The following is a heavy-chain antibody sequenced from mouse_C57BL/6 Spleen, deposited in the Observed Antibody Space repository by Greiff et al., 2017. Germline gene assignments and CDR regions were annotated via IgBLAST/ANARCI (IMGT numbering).Heavy chain of an antibody. CDR1: GYTFTSYW. CDR3: AREGYYGSSHYLGY. J-gene: IGHJ2*01. Sequence: QVQLQQPGAELVKPGASVKLSCKASGYTFTSYWMHWVKQRPGQGLEWIGMIHPNSGSTNSNEKFKSKATLTVDKSSSQAYMQLSSLTSEDSAVYYCAREGYYGSSHYLGYWGQGTTLTVSS. D-gene: IGHD1-1*01. CDR2: IHPNSGST. V-gene: IGHV1-64*01.